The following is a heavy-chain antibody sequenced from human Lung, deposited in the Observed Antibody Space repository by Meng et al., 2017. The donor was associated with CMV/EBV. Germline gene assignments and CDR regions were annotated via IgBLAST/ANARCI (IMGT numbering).Heavy chain of an antibody. CDR1: GGSLSISTW. Sequence: QMPLQESAPGLVKPSGTLSLTCAVAGGSLSISTWWSWVRQPPGKGLEWIGEIYHSGGTNYNPSLRGRVTISLDKSKNQFSLTLRSVTAADTAVYYCARDPYATGWAGWGQGTLVTVSS. V-gene: IGHV4-4*02. CDR3: ARDPYATGWAG. J-gene: IGHJ4*02. CDR2: IYHSGGT. D-gene: IGHD6-19*01.